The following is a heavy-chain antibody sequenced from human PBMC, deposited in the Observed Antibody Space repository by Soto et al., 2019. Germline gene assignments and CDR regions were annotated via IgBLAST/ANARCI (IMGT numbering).Heavy chain of an antibody. Sequence: ASVKVSCKASGYTFTSYGISWVRQAPGQGLEWMGWISAYNGNTNYAQKLQGRVTMTADTSTSTAYMELRSLRSDDTAVYYCARGVGSGSYYNQYNWFDPWGQGTLVTVSS. J-gene: IGHJ5*02. D-gene: IGHD3-10*01. V-gene: IGHV1-18*01. CDR2: ISAYNGNT. CDR1: GYTFTSYG. CDR3: ARGVGSGSYYNQYNWFDP.